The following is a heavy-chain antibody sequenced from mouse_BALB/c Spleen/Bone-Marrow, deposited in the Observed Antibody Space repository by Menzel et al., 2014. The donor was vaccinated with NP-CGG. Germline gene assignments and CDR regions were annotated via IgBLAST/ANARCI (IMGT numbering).Heavy chain of an antibody. CDR3: AKKPTIGTIGY. J-gene: IGHJ2*01. CDR1: GFSLTNYG. Sequence: VQLQQSGPGLVQPSQSLSIACTVSGFSLTNYGEHWVRQSPGKGLEWLGVIWSGGSTDCNAAFISRLTISKDNSKSQVFFKMNSLQANDTAIYYCAKKPTIGTIGYWGQGTTLTVSS. V-gene: IGHV2-2*02. CDR2: IWSGGST. D-gene: IGHD2-14*01.